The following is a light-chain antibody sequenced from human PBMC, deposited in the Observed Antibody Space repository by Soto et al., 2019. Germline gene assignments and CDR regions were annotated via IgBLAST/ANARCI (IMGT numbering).Light chain of an antibody. CDR3: CSYAGSYTYV. J-gene: IGLJ1*01. V-gene: IGLV2-11*01. Sequence: QSALTQPRSVSGSPGQSVTISCTGTSSDVGGHNYVSWYRQYPGKAPKLLLSSVSKRPSGVPDRFSGSKSGNTASLTISGLQAEDEADYYCCSYAGSYTYVFGTGTKVTV. CDR2: SVS. CDR1: SSDVGGHNY.